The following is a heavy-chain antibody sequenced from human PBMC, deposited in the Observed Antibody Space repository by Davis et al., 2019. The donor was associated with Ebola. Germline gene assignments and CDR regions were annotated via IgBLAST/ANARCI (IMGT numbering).Heavy chain of an antibody. V-gene: IGHV3-66*01. CDR3: ARKRGSSYAYYYNYGMDV. CDR2: IYSGGST. Sequence: PGGSLRLSCAASGFTFSDYYMSWIRQAPGKGLEWVSVIYSGGSTYYADSVKGRFTISRDNSKNTLYLQMNSLRAEDTAVYYCARKRGSSYAYYYNYGMDVWGQGTTVTVSS. D-gene: IGHD2-2*01. CDR1: GFTFSDYY. J-gene: IGHJ6*02.